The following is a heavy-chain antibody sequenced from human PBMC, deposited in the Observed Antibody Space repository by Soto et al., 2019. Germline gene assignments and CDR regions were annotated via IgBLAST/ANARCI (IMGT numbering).Heavy chain of an antibody. V-gene: IGHV3-33*01. CDR3: ARGPSRPAGSTIFGF. J-gene: IGHJ4*01. Sequence: TDISFGGHRVLQATSKGLEWVAVIWYDGSNKYYADSVKGRFTISRDNSKNTLYLQINSLRAEETCVYYCARGPSRPAGSTIFGFWGHGSLVPGSS. CDR1: TDISFG. D-gene: IGHD3-9*01. CDR2: IWYDGSNK.